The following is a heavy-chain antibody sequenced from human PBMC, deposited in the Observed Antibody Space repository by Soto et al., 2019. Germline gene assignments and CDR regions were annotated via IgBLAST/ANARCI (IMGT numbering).Heavy chain of an antibody. Sequence: SETLSLTCAVYGGSFSGYYWSWIRQPPGKGLEWIGEINHSGSTNYNPSLKSRVTISVDTSKNQFSLKLSSVTAADTAVYYCARILRTFYKLRGSFDYWGQGTLVTVSS. CDR1: GGSFSGYY. D-gene: IGHD3-3*01. J-gene: IGHJ4*02. CDR3: ARILRTFYKLRGSFDY. CDR2: INHSGST. V-gene: IGHV4-34*01.